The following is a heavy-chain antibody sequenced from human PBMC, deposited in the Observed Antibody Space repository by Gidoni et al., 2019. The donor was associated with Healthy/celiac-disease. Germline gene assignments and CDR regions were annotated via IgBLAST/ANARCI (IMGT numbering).Heavy chain of an antibody. D-gene: IGHD5-12*01. CDR2: IYYSVST. J-gene: IGHJ4*02. CDR3: ARYHIGGTRALDY. V-gene: IGHV4-39*07. CDR1: GGAISSSRYY. Sequence: QLQLQESGPGLVKPSETLSRTCTVSGGAISSSRYYWGGIRQLLGKGLEWSGSIYYSVSTSDIPSLKSRVTISVDTSKTQFSLKLSSVTAADTAVYYCARYHIGGTRALDYWGQGTPVTVSS.